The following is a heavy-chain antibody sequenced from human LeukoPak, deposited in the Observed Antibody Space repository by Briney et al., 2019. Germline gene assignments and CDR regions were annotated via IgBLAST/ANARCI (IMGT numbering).Heavy chain of an antibody. CDR3: ASRYGSGSYRGDY. V-gene: IGHV4-34*01. CDR1: GGSFSGYYY. CDR2: IYHSGST. Sequence: SETLSLTCAVYGGSFSGYYYWSWVRQPPGKGLEWIGEIYHSGSTNYNPSLKSRVTISVDKSKNQFSLKLSSVTAADTAVYYCASRYGSGSYRGDYWGQGTLVTVSS. J-gene: IGHJ4*02. D-gene: IGHD3-10*01.